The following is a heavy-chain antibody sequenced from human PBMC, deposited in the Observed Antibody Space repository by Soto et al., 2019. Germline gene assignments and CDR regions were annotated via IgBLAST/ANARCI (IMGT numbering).Heavy chain of an antibody. CDR1: GGSISGYY. CDR2: IYTSGST. J-gene: IGHJ6*02. Sequence: SETLSLTCTVSGGSISGYYWSWIRQPAGKGLEWIGRIYTSGSTNYNPSLKSRVTMSVVTSKNQFSLKLSSVTAADTAVYYCARSSDMVVRGVRSMDVWGQGTTVTVSS. V-gene: IGHV4-4*07. D-gene: IGHD3-10*01. CDR3: ARSSDMVVRGVRSMDV.